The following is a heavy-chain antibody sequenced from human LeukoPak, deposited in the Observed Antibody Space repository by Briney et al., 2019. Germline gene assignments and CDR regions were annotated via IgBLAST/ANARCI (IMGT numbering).Heavy chain of an antibody. CDR3: ARDAASGGMDV. CDR2: IKQDGSEK. CDR1: GFTFSSYW. Sequence: GGSLRLSCAASGFTFSSYWMGWVRQAPGKGLEWVANIKQDGSEKYYVDSVKGRFTISRDNAKNSLYLQMSSLRAEDTAVYYCARDAASGGMDVWGQGTTVTVSS. J-gene: IGHJ6*02. V-gene: IGHV3-7*01. D-gene: IGHD6-25*01.